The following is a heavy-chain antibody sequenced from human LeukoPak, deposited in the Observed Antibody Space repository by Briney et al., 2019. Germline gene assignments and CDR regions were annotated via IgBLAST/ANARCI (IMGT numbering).Heavy chain of an antibody. Sequence: GSLRLSCAASGFTFSSSWMTWVRQPPGKGLEWIGEINHSGSTNYSPSLKSRVTISLDTSKNQFSLKLSSVTAADAAVYYCARGRGGNSGDSWGQGTLVTVSS. V-gene: IGHV4-34*01. CDR2: INHSGST. D-gene: IGHD4-23*01. J-gene: IGHJ4*02. CDR1: GFTFSSSW. CDR3: ARGRGGNSGDS.